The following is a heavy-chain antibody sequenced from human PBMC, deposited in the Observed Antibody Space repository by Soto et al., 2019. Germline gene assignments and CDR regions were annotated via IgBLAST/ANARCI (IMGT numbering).Heavy chain of an antibody. CDR2: IYYSGST. D-gene: IGHD6-13*01. Sequence: PSETLSLTCTVSGGSISSGGYYWSWIRQHPGKGLEWIGYIYYSGSTYYNPSLKSRVTISVDTSKNQFSLKLSSVTAADTATYYYARSLVNGTYEAFDIWGQGTMVTVS. J-gene: IGHJ3*02. CDR1: GGSISSGGYY. CDR3: ARSLVNGTYEAFDI. V-gene: IGHV4-31*03.